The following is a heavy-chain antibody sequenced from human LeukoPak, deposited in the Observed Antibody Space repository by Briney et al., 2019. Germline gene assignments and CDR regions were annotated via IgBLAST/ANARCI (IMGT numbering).Heavy chain of an antibody. CDR3: AKLGGPRVVAATRFDY. CDR2: ISGSGGST. Sequence: PSETLSLTCTVSGGSISSSSYYWGWIRQPPGKGLEWVSAISGSGGSTYYADSVKGRFTISRDNSKNTLYLQMNSLRAEDTAVYYCAKLGGPRVVAATRFDYWGQGTLVTVSS. D-gene: IGHD2-15*01. CDR1: GGSISSSSYY. J-gene: IGHJ4*02. V-gene: IGHV3-23*01.